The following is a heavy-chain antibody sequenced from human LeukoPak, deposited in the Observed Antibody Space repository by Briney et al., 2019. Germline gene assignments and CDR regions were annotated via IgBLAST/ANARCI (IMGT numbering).Heavy chain of an antibody. D-gene: IGHD3-9*01. V-gene: IGHV3-23*01. CDR2: ISGSGGST. CDR3: AKVRYFDWYDY. Sequence: GGSMRLSCAASGFTFSSFAMSWVGQAPGQGWKWVSAISGSGGSTYYADSVKGRFTSSRDNSKNTLYLQMNSLRAEDTAVYYCAKVRYFDWYDYWGQGTLVTVSS. CDR1: GFTFSSFA. J-gene: IGHJ4*02.